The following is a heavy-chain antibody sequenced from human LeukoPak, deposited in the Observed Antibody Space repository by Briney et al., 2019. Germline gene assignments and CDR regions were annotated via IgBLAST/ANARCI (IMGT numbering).Heavy chain of an antibody. J-gene: IGHJ3*02. CDR2: ISAYNGNT. V-gene: IGHV1-18*04. Sequence: GTSVKVSCKASGYTFTSYYMHWVRQAPGQGLEWMGWISAYNGNTNYAQKLQGRVTMTTDTSTSTAYMELRSLRSDDTAVYYCARDPTYYYDSSGFLTRDDAFDIWGQGTMVTVSS. CDR1: GYTFTSYY. D-gene: IGHD3-22*01. CDR3: ARDPTYYYDSSGFLTRDDAFDI.